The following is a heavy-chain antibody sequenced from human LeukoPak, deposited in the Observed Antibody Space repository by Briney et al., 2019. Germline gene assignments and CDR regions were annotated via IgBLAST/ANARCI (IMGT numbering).Heavy chain of an antibody. D-gene: IGHD6-19*01. CDR3: ARVMVTVAGLDY. Sequence: PSETLSLTCTVSGGSISSSSYYWGWIRQPPGKGLEWIGSIYYSGSTYYNPSLKSRVTISVDTSKNQFSLKLSSVTAADTAVYYCARVMVTVAGLDYWGQGTLVTVSS. J-gene: IGHJ4*02. CDR1: GGSISSSSYY. CDR2: IYYSGST. V-gene: IGHV4-39*07.